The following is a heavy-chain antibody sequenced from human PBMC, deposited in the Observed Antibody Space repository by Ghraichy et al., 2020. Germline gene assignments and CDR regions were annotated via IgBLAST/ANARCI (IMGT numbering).Heavy chain of an antibody. CDR2: INHSGST. CDR1: GGSFSGYY. V-gene: IGHV4-34*01. Sequence: SETLSLTCAVYGGSFSGYYWSWIRQPPGKGLEWIGEINHSGSTNYNPSLKSRVTISVDTSKNQFSLKLSSVTAADTAVYYCAREVAAGIPYGMDVWGQGTTVTVSS. CDR3: AREVAAGIPYGMDV. D-gene: IGHD6-13*01. J-gene: IGHJ6*02.